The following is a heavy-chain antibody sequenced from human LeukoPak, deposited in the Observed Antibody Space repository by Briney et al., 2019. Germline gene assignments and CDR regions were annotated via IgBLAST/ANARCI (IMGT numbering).Heavy chain of an antibody. CDR2: INTNTGNP. CDR3: VRFTVTTPYYFDY. J-gene: IGHJ4*02. D-gene: IGHD4-17*01. V-gene: IGHV7-4-1*02. CDR1: GYTFTRYA. Sequence: ASVKVSCKASGYTFTRYAVNWVRQAPGQGLDWMGWINTNTGNPTYAQGFTGRFVFSLDTSVSTAYLQISSLKAEDTAVYYCVRFTVTTPYYFDYWGQGTLVTVSS.